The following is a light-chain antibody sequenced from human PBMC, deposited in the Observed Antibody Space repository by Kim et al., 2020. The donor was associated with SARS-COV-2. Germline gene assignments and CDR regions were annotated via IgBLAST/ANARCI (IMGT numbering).Light chain of an antibody. CDR2: AAS. V-gene: IGKV1-39*01. CDR3: QYSYSSSRT. Sequence: DIQMTQSPSSLSASVGDRVTITCRASQTVSNYLNWYQQKPGKAPKLLIYAASTLQSGVPSRFSGSGSGTDFTLAISRLQPEDFATYCCQYSYSSSRTFGQGTKVDIK. CDR1: QTVSNY. J-gene: IGKJ1*01.